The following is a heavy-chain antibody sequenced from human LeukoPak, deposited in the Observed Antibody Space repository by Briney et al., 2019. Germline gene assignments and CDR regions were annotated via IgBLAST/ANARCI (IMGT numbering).Heavy chain of an antibody. D-gene: IGHD3/OR15-3a*01. V-gene: IGHV3-7*05. Sequence: GGSLRLSCAASGFTFRSFWMNWVRQAPGKGLEWVANINQDGSEKYYVDSVKGRFTTSRDNAKNSVFLQMDSLRAEDTAVYYCAKDKGTGATHGPQRSWGQGTLVTVSS. CDR2: INQDGSEK. J-gene: IGHJ5*02. CDR3: AKDKGTGATHGPQRS. CDR1: GFTFRSFW.